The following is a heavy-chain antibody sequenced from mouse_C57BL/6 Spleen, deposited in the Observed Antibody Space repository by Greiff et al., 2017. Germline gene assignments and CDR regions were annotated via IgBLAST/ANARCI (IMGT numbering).Heavy chain of an antibody. Sequence: VQLQQSGPGLVAPSQSLSITCTVSGFSLTSYGVHWVRQPPGKGLEWLVVIWSDGSTTYNSALKSRLSISKDNSKSQVFLKMNSLQTDDTAMYXGARHEVYYDYSYAMDYWGQGTSVTVSS. CDR1: GFSLTSYG. D-gene: IGHD2-4*01. CDR2: IWSDGST. J-gene: IGHJ4*01. V-gene: IGHV2-6-1*01. CDR3: ARHEVYYDYSYAMDY.